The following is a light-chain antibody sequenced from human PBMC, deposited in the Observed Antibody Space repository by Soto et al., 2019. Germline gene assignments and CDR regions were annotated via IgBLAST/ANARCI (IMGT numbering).Light chain of an antibody. J-gene: IGLJ3*02. CDR3: SSYTSADSWV. CDR1: SSDIGGHNY. CDR2: EVS. Sequence: QSVLTQPASVSGPPGQSITISCTGSSSDIGGHNYVSWYQHHPDKAPKLVIYEVSDRPLGVSNRFSGSKSGNTASLTISGLQTEDEADYYCSSYTSADSWVFGGGTKLTVL. V-gene: IGLV2-14*01.